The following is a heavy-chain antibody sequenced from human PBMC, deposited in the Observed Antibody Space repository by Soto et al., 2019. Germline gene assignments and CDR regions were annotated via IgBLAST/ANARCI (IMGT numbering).Heavy chain of an antibody. CDR2: INAGNGNT. Sequence: SVKVSCKASGYTFTSYAMHWVRQAPGQRLEGMGWINAGNGNTKYSQKFQGRVTITRDTSASTAYMELSSLRSEDTAVYYCARVRGIAAAGTNWFDPWGQGTLVTVSS. V-gene: IGHV1-3*01. J-gene: IGHJ5*02. CDR1: GYTFTSYA. D-gene: IGHD6-13*01. CDR3: ARVRGIAAAGTNWFDP.